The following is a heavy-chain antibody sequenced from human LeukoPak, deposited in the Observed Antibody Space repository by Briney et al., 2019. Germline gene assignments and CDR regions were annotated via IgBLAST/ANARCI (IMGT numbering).Heavy chain of an antibody. J-gene: IGHJ4*02. CDR3: AKEFHDAVVLYYFDY. CDR2: MSYDGDNA. Sequence: GGSLRLSCAASGFTFSNFGMHWVRQTPGRGLEWVASMSYDGDNAYYADSVKGRFTISRDNSLNTLSLQMNSLRDEDTAVYYCAKEFHDAVVLYYFDYWGQGALVTVSS. CDR1: GFTFSNFG. D-gene: IGHD4-23*01. V-gene: IGHV3-30*18.